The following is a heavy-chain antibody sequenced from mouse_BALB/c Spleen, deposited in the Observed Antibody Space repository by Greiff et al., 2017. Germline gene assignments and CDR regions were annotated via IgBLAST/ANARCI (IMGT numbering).Heavy chain of an antibody. D-gene: IGHD1-1*01. CDR2: INPGSGGT. J-gene: IGHJ4*01. CDR3: ARPYYYGSSYHYAMDY. Sequence: QVQLQQSGAELVRPGTSVKVSCKASGYAFTNYLIEWVKQRPGQGLEWIGVINPGSGGTNYNEKFKGKETLTADKSSSTAYMQLSSLTSDDSAVYFCARPYYYGSSYHYAMDYWGQGTSVTVSS. V-gene: IGHV1-54*01. CDR1: GYAFTNYL.